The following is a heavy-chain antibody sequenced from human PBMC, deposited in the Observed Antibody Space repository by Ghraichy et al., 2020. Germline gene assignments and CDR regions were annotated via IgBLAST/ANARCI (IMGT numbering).Heavy chain of an antibody. J-gene: IGHJ6*02. D-gene: IGHD3-22*01. CDR1: GGSISSYY. CDR3: ARAIANYYDSSVALISMDV. V-gene: IGHV4-4*07. CDR2: IYTSGST. Sequence: SETLSLTCTVSGGSISSYYWSWIRQPAGKGLEWIGRIYTSGSTNYNPSLKSRVTMSVDTSKNQFSLKLSSVTAADTAVYYCARAIANYYDSSVALISMDVWGQGTTVTVSS.